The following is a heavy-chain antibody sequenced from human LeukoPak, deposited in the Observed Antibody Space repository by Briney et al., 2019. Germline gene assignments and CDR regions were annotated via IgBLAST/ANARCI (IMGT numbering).Heavy chain of an antibody. CDR1: GFPFSSYA. CDR2: ISGSGGST. J-gene: IGHJ4*02. CDR3: AKLDRISVAGYSDY. D-gene: IGHD6-19*01. Sequence: GGSLRLSCAASGFPFSSYAMNGVGQAPGKGLEWASGISGSGGSTYYADSVKGRFTISRDNSKNTLYLQMNGLRAEDTAVYYCAKLDRISVAGYSDYWGQGTLVTVSS. V-gene: IGHV3-23*01.